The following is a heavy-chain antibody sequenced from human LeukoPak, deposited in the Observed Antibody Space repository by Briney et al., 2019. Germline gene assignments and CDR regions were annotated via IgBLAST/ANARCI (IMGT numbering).Heavy chain of an antibody. V-gene: IGHV3-7*01. J-gene: IGHJ4*02. CDR1: GFTVSSNY. CDR3: ASETSCHKY. Sequence: GGSLRLSCAASGFTVSSNYMSWVRQAPGKGLEWVANIKQDGSEKYYVDSVKGRFTISRDNAKNSLYLQMNSLRAEDTAVYYCASETSCHKYWGQGTLVTVSS. D-gene: IGHD2-2*01. CDR2: IKQDGSEK.